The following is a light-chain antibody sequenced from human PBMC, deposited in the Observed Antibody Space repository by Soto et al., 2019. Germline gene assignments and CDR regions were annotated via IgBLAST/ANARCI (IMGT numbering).Light chain of an antibody. CDR2: EGT. V-gene: IGLV2-23*01. CDR3: CSYVGSSSPAI. CDR1: SSDVASYAL. Sequence: QSALTQPASVSGSPGQSITISCTGSSSDVASYALVSWYQQHPGKTPKLMIYEGTKRPSGVSDRFSGSNSGNTASLTISGLQAEDEADYYCCSYVGSSSPAIFGGGTKLTVL. J-gene: IGLJ2*01.